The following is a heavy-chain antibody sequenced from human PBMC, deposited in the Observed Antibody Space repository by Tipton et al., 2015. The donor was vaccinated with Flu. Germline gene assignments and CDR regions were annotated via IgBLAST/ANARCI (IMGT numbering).Heavy chain of an antibody. CDR1: GFTFSTYA. CDR3: ARRDYSNYVSDPKNWFDP. D-gene: IGHD4-11*01. V-gene: IGHV4-38-2*01. CDR2: IYRSGST. J-gene: IGHJ5*02. Sequence: LRLSCAASGFTFSTYAMSWVRQAPGKGLEWIASIYRSGSTDYNPSLKSRVTISVDTSKNQFSLKMRSVTAADMAVYYCARRDYSNYVSDPKNWFDPWGQGTLVTVSA.